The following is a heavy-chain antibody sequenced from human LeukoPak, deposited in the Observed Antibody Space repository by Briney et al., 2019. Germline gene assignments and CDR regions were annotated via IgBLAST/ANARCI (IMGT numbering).Heavy chain of an antibody. Sequence: KTSETLSLTCAVYGGSFSGYYWSWIRQPPGKGLEWIGEINHSGSTNYNPSLKSRVTISVDTSKNQFSLKLSSVTAADTAVYYCARDGTPSYSTGWVYMDVWGKGTTVTISS. J-gene: IGHJ6*04. CDR1: GGSFSGYY. D-gene: IGHD6-25*01. CDR3: ARDGTPSYSTGWVYMDV. CDR2: INHSGST. V-gene: IGHV4-34*01.